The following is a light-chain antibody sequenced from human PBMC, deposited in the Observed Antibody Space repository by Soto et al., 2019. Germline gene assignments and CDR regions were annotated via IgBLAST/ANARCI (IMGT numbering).Light chain of an antibody. CDR1: QSVRDN. J-gene: IGKJ4*01. CDR2: GAS. Sequence: EVVMTQSPATLSVSPGERATLSCRTSQSVRDNLAWYQQKPGQAPRLLVYGASTRATGIPARFSGSGSGTEFTLTISSLQSEDLAVYYCQQYDNWPLTFGGGTKVEIK. V-gene: IGKV3-15*01. CDR3: QQYDNWPLT.